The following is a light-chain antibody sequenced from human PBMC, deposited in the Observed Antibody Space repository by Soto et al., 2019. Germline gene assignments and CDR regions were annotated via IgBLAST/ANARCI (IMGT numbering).Light chain of an antibody. CDR1: QGIVDT. CDR2: LTS. Sequence: EVVMTQSPATLSVSPGAGAPLSCRASQGIVDTLAWYQHKPGQAPRLLIYLTSNRAAGIPARFSGSGSETDFTLTISDVEPEDFAVYYCHQRQSWPRTFGQGTKV. J-gene: IGKJ1*01. CDR3: HQRQSWPRT. V-gene: IGKV3-11*01.